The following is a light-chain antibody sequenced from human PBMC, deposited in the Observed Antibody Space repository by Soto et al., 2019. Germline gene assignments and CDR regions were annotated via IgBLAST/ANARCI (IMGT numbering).Light chain of an antibody. V-gene: IGKV1-39*01. CDR1: QSISTY. CDR2: AAS. J-gene: IGKJ1*01. CDR3: QQSYIAPWT. Sequence: DIQMTQSPSSLSASVGDRVNITCRASQSISTYLNWYQQKPGKVPRLLIYAASSLQSGVPSRFSGSGSGTDFTLTISSLQPEDFATYYCQQSYIAPWTFGQGKKVEIK.